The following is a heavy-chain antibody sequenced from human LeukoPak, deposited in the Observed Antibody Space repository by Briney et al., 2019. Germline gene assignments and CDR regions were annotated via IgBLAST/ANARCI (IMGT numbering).Heavy chain of an antibody. Sequence: GASVKVSFKASGYTFTSYGISWVRQAPGQGLEWMGWISAYNGNTNYAQKLQGRVTMTTDTSTSTAYMELRSLRSDDTAVYYCARDGDSSSWYVWFDPWGQGTLVTVSS. CDR2: ISAYNGNT. CDR1: GYTFTSYG. D-gene: IGHD6-13*01. V-gene: IGHV1-18*01. J-gene: IGHJ5*02. CDR3: ARDGDSSSWYVWFDP.